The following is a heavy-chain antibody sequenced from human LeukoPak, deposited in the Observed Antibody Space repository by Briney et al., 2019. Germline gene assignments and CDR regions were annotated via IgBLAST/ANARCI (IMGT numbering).Heavy chain of an antibody. CDR1: GGSFSGYY. Sequence: SETLSLTCAVYGGSFSGYYWSWIRQPPGKGLEWIGEINHSGSTNYNPSLKSQVTISVDTSKNQFSLKLSSVTAADTAVYYCARGYYDILTGYLYYFDYWGQGTLVTVSS. CDR3: ARGYYDILTGYLYYFDY. V-gene: IGHV4-34*01. CDR2: INHSGST. D-gene: IGHD3-9*01. J-gene: IGHJ4*02.